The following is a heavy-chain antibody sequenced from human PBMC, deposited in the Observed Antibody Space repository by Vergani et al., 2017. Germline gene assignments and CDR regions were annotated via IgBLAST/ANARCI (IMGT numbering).Heavy chain of an antibody. J-gene: IGHJ6*03. CDR2: INPNSGGT. Sequence: QVQLVQSGAEVKKPGASVKVSCKASGYTFTGYYMHWVRQAPGQGLEWMGWINPNSGGTNYAQKFQGRVTMTRDTSISTAYMELSRLRSDDTAVYYCARDKMGVVVPAAPIPYYYMDVLGKGTTVTVSS. V-gene: IGHV1-2*02. CDR3: ARDKMGVVVPAAPIPYYYMDV. CDR1: GYTFTGYY. D-gene: IGHD2-2*01.